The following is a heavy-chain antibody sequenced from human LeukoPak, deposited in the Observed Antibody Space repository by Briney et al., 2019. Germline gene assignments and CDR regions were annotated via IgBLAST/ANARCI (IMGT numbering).Heavy chain of an antibody. CDR1: GRTFSSYA. D-gene: IGHD3-10*01. J-gene: IGHJ6*03. CDR3: AGGLWFGEFYYYYYMDV. V-gene: IGHV1-69*13. CDR2: IIPIFGTA. Sequence: SVKVSCKASGRTFSSYAISWVRQAPGKGLEWMAGIIPIFGTANYAQKFQGRVTIAADESTSTAYMELSSLRSEDTAVYYCAGGLWFGEFYYYYYMDVWGKGTTVTVSS.